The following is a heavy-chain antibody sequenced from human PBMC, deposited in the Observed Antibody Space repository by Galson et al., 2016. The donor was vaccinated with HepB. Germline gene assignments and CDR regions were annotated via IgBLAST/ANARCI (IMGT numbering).Heavy chain of an antibody. Sequence: SVRLSCTASEFTFSSYSMNWVRQAPGKGLEWVAKVEHDGSGTYYVDSVQGRFTISRDNSENSLYLQMNSLRVEDTAVYYCARNYYDNSGYYNGFDSWGQGTLVTVSS. CDR1: EFTFSSYS. J-gene: IGHJ4*02. CDR2: VEHDGSGT. D-gene: IGHD3-22*01. CDR3: ARNYYDNSGYYNGFDS. V-gene: IGHV3-7*01.